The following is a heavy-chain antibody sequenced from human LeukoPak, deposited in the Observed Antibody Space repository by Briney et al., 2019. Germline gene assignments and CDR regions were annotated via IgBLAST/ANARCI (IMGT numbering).Heavy chain of an antibody. CDR1: GYTFTSYG. CDR3: ARGWSYYDSSGYESDAFDI. D-gene: IGHD3-22*01. Sequence: GASVKVSCKASGYTFTSYGISWVRQAPGQGLEWMGWIRAYNGNTNYAQKLQGRVTMTTDTSTSTAYMELRSLRSDDTAVYYCARGWSYYDSSGYESDAFDIWGQGTMVTVSS. CDR2: IRAYNGNT. V-gene: IGHV1-18*01. J-gene: IGHJ3*02.